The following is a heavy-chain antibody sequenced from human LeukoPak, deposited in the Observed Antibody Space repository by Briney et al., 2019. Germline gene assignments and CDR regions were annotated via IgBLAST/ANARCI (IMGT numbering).Heavy chain of an antibody. V-gene: IGHV4-34*01. J-gene: IGHJ4*02. CDR2: INHSGST. CDR3: ARYLYSYGCDY. Sequence: SETLSLTCAVYGGSFSGYYWSWIRQPPGKGLEWIGEINHSGSTNYNPSLKSRVTISVDTSKNQFSLKLSSVTAADMAVYYCARYLYSYGCDYWGQGTLVTVSS. D-gene: IGHD5-18*01. CDR1: GGSFSGYY.